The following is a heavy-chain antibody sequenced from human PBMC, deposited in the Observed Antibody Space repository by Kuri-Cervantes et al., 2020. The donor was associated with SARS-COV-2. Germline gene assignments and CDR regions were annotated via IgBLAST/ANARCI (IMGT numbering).Heavy chain of an antibody. D-gene: IGHD4-11*01. V-gene: IGHV3-7*01. CDR1: GFAFKNAW. J-gene: IGHJ4*02. Sequence: GGSLRLSCAASGFAFKNAWMSWVRQAPGKGLEWVANIKPDGSEKCYVDSVKGRFTISRDNAKNSLYLQMNSLRAEDTAVYYCARSRTVRSDDYWGQGTLVTVSS. CDR3: ARSRTVRSDDY. CDR2: IKPDGSEK.